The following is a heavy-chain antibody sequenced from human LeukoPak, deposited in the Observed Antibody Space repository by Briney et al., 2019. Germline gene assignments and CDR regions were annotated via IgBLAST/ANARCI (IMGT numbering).Heavy chain of an antibody. CDR1: GYSISSGYY. CDR2: NHHSGST. J-gene: IGHJ5*02. D-gene: IGHD2-2*01. V-gene: IGHV4-38-2*01. Sequence: PSETLSLTCAVSGYSISSGYYWGWIRQPPGEGLGWIGINHHSGSTYYNPTLKSRVTISVDTSKSQFSLKLSSVTAADTAVYYCASLLVPAAIDWFDPWGQGTLVTVSS. CDR3: ASLLVPAAIDWFDP.